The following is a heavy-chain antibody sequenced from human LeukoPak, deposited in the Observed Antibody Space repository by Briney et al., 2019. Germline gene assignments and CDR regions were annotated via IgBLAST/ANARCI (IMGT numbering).Heavy chain of an antibody. V-gene: IGHV3-15*01. CDR1: GFTFSNAW. Sequence: PGGSLRLSCAASGFTFSNAWMSWVRQAPGKGLEWVGRIKSKTDGGTTDYAAPVKGRFIISRDDSKNTLYLQMNSLKTEDTAVYYCTTDYGDYVFRSDCWGQGTLVTVSS. CDR3: TTDYGDYVFRSDC. D-gene: IGHD4-17*01. J-gene: IGHJ4*02. CDR2: IKSKTDGGTT.